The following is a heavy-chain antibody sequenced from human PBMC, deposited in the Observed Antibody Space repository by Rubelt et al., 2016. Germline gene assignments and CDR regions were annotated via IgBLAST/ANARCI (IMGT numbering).Heavy chain of an antibody. J-gene: IGHJ4*02. CDR1: GGSISSGNYY. CDR3: ARDLGRSGYASCSDY. Sequence: QLQLQESGPGLVKPSETLSLTCSVSGGSISSGNYYWGWIRQPPGKGLEWIGSIYYSGSTYYNPSLKSRVTISVDTSKNQSSLKRSSVTAADTAVYYWARDLGRSGYASCSDYWGRGTLVTVSS. CDR2: IYYSGST. D-gene: IGHD5-12*01. V-gene: IGHV4-39*02.